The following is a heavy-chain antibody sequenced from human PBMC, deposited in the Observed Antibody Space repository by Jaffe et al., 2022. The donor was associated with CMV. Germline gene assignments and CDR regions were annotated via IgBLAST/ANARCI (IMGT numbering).Heavy chain of an antibody. Sequence: EVQLVESGGGLVQPGGSLRLSCAASGFTFSSYEMNWVRQAPGKGLEWVSYISSSGSTIYYADSVKGRFTISRDNAKNSLYLQMNSLRAEDTAVYYCATLYPIHSGLYYFDYWGQGTLVTVSS. D-gene: IGHD1-26*01. CDR2: ISSSGSTI. CDR1: GFTFSSYE. CDR3: ATLYPIHSGLYYFDY. V-gene: IGHV3-48*03. J-gene: IGHJ4*02.